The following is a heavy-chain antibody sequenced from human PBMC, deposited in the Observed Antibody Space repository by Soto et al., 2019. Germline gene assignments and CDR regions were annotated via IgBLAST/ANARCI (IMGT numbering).Heavy chain of an antibody. V-gene: IGHV1-2*04. J-gene: IGHJ4*02. D-gene: IGHD6-19*01. CDR1: RDGLTGRY. CDR3: SRGRPGIGWPFDY. CDR2: INPNSGGT. Sequence: GGSVTVSCKAARDGLTGRYMHWVRQAPGQGLEWMGWINPNSGGTNYAQKFQGWVTMTRDRSISTAYMELSRIIPDDTAVYYSSRGRPGIGWPFDYWGQGTLVTVSS.